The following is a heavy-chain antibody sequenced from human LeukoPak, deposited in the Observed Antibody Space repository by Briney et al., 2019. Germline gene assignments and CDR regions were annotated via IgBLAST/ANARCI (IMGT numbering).Heavy chain of an antibody. J-gene: IGHJ4*02. CDR1: GGSISSSSYY. CDR2: LYYSGST. V-gene: IGHV4-39*07. CDR3: ARDPVQLERSGFDY. D-gene: IGHD1-1*01. Sequence: SETLSLTCTVSGGSISSSSYYWGWIRHPPGKGLEWIGSLYYSGSTYYNPSLKSRVTISVDTSKNQFSLKLSSVTAADTAVYYCARDPVQLERSGFDYWGQGTLVTVSS.